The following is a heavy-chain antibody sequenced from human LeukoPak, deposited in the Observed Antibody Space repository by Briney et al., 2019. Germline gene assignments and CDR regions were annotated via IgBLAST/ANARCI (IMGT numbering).Heavy chain of an antibody. CDR2: IYYSGST. D-gene: IGHD6-13*01. J-gene: IGHJ4*02. V-gene: IGHV4-39*07. CDR3: AREARAAALVDY. CDR1: GGSISSSSYY. Sequence: SETLSLTCTVSGGSISSSSYYWGWIRQPPGKGLEWIGSIYYSGSTNYNPSLKSRVTISVDTSKNQFSLKLSSVTAADTAVYYCAREARAAALVDYWGQGTLVTVSS.